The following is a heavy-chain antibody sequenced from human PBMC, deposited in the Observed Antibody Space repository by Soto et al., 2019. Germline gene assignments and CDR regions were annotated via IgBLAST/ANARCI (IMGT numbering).Heavy chain of an antibody. CDR1: GFTFSSYG. V-gene: IGHV3-30*18. CDR2: ISYDGSNK. J-gene: IGHJ4*02. CDR3: AKDGGWLLQHLYYFDY. D-gene: IGHD3-16*01. Sequence: QVQLVESGGGVVQPGRSLRLSCAASGFTFSSYGMHWVRQAPGKGQEWVAVISYDGSNKYYADSVKGRFTISRDNSKNTLYLQMNSLRAEDTAVYYCAKDGGWLLQHLYYFDYWGQGTLVTVSS.